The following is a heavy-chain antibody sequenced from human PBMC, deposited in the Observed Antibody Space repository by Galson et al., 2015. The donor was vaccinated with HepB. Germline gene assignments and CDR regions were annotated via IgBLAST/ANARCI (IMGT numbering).Heavy chain of an antibody. CDR2: IYWDDDK. CDR1: GFSLNIGAGG. V-gene: IGHV2-5*05. J-gene: IGHJ5*01. Sequence: PALVKPTQTLTLTCTFSGFSLNIGAGGVGWIRQPPGKALEWLALIYWDDDKRYDPSLKSRLTITKDTSKNQVVLTMTDMDPIDTATYFCAHTGTYYDFWSGYFDSWGQGTLVTVSS. D-gene: IGHD3-3*01. CDR3: AHTGTYYDFWSGYFDS.